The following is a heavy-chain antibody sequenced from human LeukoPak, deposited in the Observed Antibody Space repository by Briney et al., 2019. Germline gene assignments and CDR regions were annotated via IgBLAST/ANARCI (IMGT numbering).Heavy chain of an antibody. CDR1: GYTFTGYY. D-gene: IGHD5-12*01. Sequence: ASVKVSCKASGYTFTGYYMHWVRQAPGQGLEWMGWINPNRGGTNYAQKFQGRVTMTRDTSISTAYMELSRLRSDDTAVYYCARDRAVATIGGVDYWGQGTLVTVSS. V-gene: IGHV1-2*02. J-gene: IGHJ4*02. CDR3: ARDRAVATIGGVDY. CDR2: INPNRGGT.